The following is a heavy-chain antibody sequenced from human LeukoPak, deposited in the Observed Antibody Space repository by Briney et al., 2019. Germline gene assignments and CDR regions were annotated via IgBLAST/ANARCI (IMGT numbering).Heavy chain of an antibody. CDR1: GFSVSSYW. CDR2: VNGNGRST. D-gene: IGHD3-16*02. J-gene: IGHJ4*02. CDR3: AKALRLGELSLYPPPGY. Sequence: GGSLRLSCATSGFSVSSYWLHWVRQSPAKGLVWVSRVNGNGRSTSYADSVKGRFTISRDNSKNTLYLQMNSLRAEDTAVYYCAKALRLGELSLYPPPGYWGQGTLVTVSS. V-gene: IGHV3-74*01.